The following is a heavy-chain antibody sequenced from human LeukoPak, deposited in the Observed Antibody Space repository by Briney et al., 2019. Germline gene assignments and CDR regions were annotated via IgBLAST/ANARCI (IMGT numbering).Heavy chain of an antibody. D-gene: IGHD2/OR15-2a*01. CDR2: IYPSSGGT. Sequence: ASVKVSCTASGYTFTNYHMHWVRQAPGQGLEWMGRIYPSSGGTNYAQKFQGRITLTTDTSINTAYMELSRLRFDDTAVYYCARDLPFEDWGQGTLVTVSS. CDR1: GYTFTNYH. V-gene: IGHV1-2*06. CDR3: ARDLPFED. J-gene: IGHJ4*02.